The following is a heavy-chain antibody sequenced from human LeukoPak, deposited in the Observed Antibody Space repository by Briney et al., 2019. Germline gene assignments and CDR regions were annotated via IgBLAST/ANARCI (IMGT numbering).Heavy chain of an antibody. CDR3: ARAASPSGYETLDY. D-gene: IGHD5-12*01. CDR2: ISAYNGNT. CDR1: GYTFTSYG. V-gene: IGHV1-18*01. Sequence: ASVKVSCKASGYTFTSYGISWVRQAPGQGLEWMGWISAYNGNTNYAQKLQGRVTMTTDTSTSTAYMELRSLRSDDTAVYYCARAASPSGYETLDYWGQGTLVTVSS. J-gene: IGHJ4*02.